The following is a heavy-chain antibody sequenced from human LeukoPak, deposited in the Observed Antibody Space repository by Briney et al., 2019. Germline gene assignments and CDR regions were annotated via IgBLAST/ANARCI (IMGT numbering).Heavy chain of an antibody. CDR2: IPYYGSNK. Sequence: GRSLRLSCADSGFTFSSYAMHWVRQAPGKGLEWVAVIPYYGSNKYYADSVKGRFTISRDNSKNTLYLQMNSLRAEDTAVYYCARDRGSGVYDYVWGSYRYSYYFDYWGQGTLVTVSS. CDR1: GFTFSSYA. J-gene: IGHJ4*02. V-gene: IGHV3-30*04. CDR3: ARDRGSGVYDYVWGSYRYSYYFDY. D-gene: IGHD3-16*02.